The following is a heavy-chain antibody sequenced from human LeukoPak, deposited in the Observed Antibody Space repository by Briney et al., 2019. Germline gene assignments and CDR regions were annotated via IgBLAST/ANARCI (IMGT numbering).Heavy chain of an antibody. CDR2: IIPIFGTA. CDR3: ARVLSRLWYYDILTGYYNWFDP. J-gene: IGHJ5*02. D-gene: IGHD3-9*01. CDR1: GGTLSSYA. Sequence: ASVKVSCKASGGTLSSYAISWVRQTPAQALAWMGGIIPIFGTANYAQKFQGRVTITADESTSTAYMELSSLRSEDTAVYYCARVLSRLWYYDILTGYYNWFDPWGQGTLVTVSS. V-gene: IGHV1-69*13.